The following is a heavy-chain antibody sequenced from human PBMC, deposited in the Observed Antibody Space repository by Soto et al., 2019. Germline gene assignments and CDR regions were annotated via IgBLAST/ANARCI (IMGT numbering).Heavy chain of an antibody. D-gene: IGHD3-22*01. Sequence: ESGGGLVQPGGSLRLSCAASGFTFSSYAMSWVRQAPGKGLEWVSAISGSGGSTYYADSVKGRFTISRDNSKNTLYLQMNSLRAEDTAVYYCAKAARAVNYYDSSGYYYGYWGQGTLVTVSS. J-gene: IGHJ4*02. V-gene: IGHV3-23*01. CDR1: GFTFSSYA. CDR2: ISGSGGST. CDR3: AKAARAVNYYDSSGYYYGY.